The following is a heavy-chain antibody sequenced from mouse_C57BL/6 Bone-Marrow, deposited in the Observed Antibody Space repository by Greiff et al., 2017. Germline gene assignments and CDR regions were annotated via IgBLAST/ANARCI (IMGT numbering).Heavy chain of an antibody. V-gene: IGHV5-9*01. J-gene: IGHJ4*01. Sequence: DVHLVESGGGLVKPGGSLKLSCAASGFTFSSYTMSWVRQTPEKRLEWVATISGGGGNTYYPDSVKGRFTISRDNAKNTLYLQMRSLRSEDTALYYCARHLLGAMDYWGQGTSVTVSS. CDR3: ARHLLGAMDY. CDR1: GFTFSSYT. CDR2: ISGGGGNT. D-gene: IGHD2-1*01.